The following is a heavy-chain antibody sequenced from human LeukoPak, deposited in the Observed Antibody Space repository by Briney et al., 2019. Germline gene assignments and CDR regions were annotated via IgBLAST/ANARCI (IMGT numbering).Heavy chain of an antibody. CDR2: ISSSSSYI. Sequence: GGSLRLSCAASGFTFSSYSMNWVRQAPGKGLEWGSSISSSSSYIYYADSVKGRFTTSRDNAKNSLYLQMNSLRAEDTAVYYCARDRPGRYCSTTRCFTAAPFAPWGQGTLVTVSS. D-gene: IGHD2-2*02. V-gene: IGHV3-21*01. CDR3: ARDRPGRYCSTTRCFTAAPFAP. CDR1: GFTFSSYS. J-gene: IGHJ5*02.